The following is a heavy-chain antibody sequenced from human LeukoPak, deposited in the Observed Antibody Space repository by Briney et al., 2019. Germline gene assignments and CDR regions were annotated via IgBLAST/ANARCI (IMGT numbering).Heavy chain of an antibody. Sequence: SETLCLSCAVYGVSFSNYCWSWIRQTPGKGMERIGEINDSGRTNYNPSLMSRVTVSLDTSKNQFSLRLTSVTATDTAVYYCARRWNYGRNYYIAVGGEGAAVSVSS. D-gene: IGHD1-7*01. CDR3: ARRWNYGRNYYIAV. J-gene: IGHJ6*01. CDR1: GVSFSNYC. CDR2: INDSGRT. V-gene: IGHV4-34*01.